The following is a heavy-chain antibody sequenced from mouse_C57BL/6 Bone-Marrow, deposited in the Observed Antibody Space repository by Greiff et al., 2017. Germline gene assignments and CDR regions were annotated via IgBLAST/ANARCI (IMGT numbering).Heavy chain of an antibody. V-gene: IGHV5-6*01. CDR3: ARQGYRSDLDY. CDR1: GFTFSSYG. J-gene: IGHJ2*01. Sequence: EVKVVESGGDLVKPGGSLKLSCAASGFTFSSYGMSWVRQTPDKRLEWVATISSGGSYTYYPDSVKGRFTISRDNAKNTLYLQMSSLKSEDTAMYYCARQGYRSDLDYWGQGTTLTVSS. CDR2: ISSGGSYT. D-gene: IGHD2-12*01.